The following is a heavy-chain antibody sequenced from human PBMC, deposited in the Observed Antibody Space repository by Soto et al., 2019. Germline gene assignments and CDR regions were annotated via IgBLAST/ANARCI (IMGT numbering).Heavy chain of an antibody. J-gene: IGHJ5*02. CDR3: ARGFQIFGMVKKFDP. CDR2: MSPNSGNT. Sequence: ASVKVSCKASGYTFTSYEINWVRQAAGQGLEWLGWMSPNSGNTGYAPKFLGRVTMTKNTSINTAYMELSSLTSEDTAVYYCARGFQIFGMVKKFDPWGQGTLVTAPQ. V-gene: IGHV1-8*01. D-gene: IGHD3-3*01. CDR1: GYTFTSYE.